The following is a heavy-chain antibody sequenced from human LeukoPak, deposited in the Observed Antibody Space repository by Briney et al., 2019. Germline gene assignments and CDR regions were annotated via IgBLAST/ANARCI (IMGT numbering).Heavy chain of an antibody. Sequence: GGSLRLSCAASGFTFSSYAMHWVRQAPGKGLEYVSGISTNGGSTYYADSVKGRFTISRDNSKNTLFLQMGSLRAEDTAVYYCARGPTKGQAFDYWGQGTLVSVSS. J-gene: IGHJ4*02. CDR2: ISTNGGST. CDR1: GFTFSSYA. CDR3: ARGPTKGQAFDY. V-gene: IGHV3-64*02.